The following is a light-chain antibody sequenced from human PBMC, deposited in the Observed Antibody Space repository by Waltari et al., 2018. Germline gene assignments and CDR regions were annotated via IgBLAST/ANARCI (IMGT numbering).Light chain of an antibody. V-gene: IGKV3-11*01. CDR1: QSVGSY. Sequence: EIVFTQSSATLSLFAGDIATLTCRASQSVGSYLACYQQKPGQPPRLLIYDASNRATGVPARFRASGSGTDFTLTISSLEAEDFAVYFCQQRSNWTPHTFGQGARLEIK. J-gene: IGKJ2*01. CDR2: DAS. CDR3: QQRSNWTPHT.